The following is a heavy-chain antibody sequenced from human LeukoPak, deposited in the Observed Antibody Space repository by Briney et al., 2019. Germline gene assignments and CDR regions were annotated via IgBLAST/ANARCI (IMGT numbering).Heavy chain of an antibody. V-gene: IGHV1-18*04. Sequence: ASVKVSCKASGYTFTGYYMHWVRQAPGQGLEWMGWISAYNGNTNYAQKLQGRVTMTTDTSTSTAYMELRSLRSDDTAVYYCASGYYDILTGYDWFDYWGQGTLVTVSS. D-gene: IGHD3-9*01. CDR3: ASGYYDILTGYDWFDY. CDR2: ISAYNGNT. J-gene: IGHJ4*02. CDR1: GYTFTGYY.